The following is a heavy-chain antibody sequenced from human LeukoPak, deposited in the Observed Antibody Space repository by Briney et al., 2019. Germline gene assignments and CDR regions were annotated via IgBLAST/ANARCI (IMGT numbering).Heavy chain of an antibody. CDR3: ARVVGSYYDSSGYDLDY. CDR2: IIPIFGTA. D-gene: IGHD3-22*01. CDR1: GGTFSSYA. J-gene: IGHJ4*02. V-gene: IGHV1-69*05. Sequence: SVKVSCKASGGTFSSYAISWVRQAPGQGLEWMGGIIPIFGTANYAQKFQGRVTITRDTSASTAYMELSSLRSEDTAVYYCARVVGSYYDSSGYDLDYWGQGTLVTVSS.